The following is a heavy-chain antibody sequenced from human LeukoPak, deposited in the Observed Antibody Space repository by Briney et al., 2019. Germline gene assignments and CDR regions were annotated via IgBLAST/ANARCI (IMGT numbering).Heavy chain of an antibody. J-gene: IGHJ4*02. V-gene: IGHV4-59*08. CDR2: IYYSGST. CDR3: ARSIAVAGTGGELDY. Sequence: PSETLSLTCTVSGGSISSYYWSWIRQPPGKGLEWIGYIYYSGSTNYNPSLRSRVTISVDTSNNQFSLKLSSVTAADTAVYYCARSIAVAGTGGELDYWGQGTLVTVSS. D-gene: IGHD6-19*01. CDR1: GGSISSYY.